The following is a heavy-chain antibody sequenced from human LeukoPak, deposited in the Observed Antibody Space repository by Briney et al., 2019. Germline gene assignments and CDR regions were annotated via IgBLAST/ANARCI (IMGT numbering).Heavy chain of an antibody. CDR1: GYTFTGYY. V-gene: IGHV1-2*02. J-gene: IGHJ3*02. CDR3: ARDYHGTPYYDFWSGYSGDAFDI. D-gene: IGHD3-3*01. CDR2: INPNSGGT. Sequence: VASVKVSCKASGYTFTGYYMHWVRQAPGQGLEWMGWINPNSGGTNYAQKFQGRVTMTRDTSISTAYMELSRLRSDDTAVYYCARDYHGTPYYDFWSGYSGDAFDIWGQGTMVTVSS.